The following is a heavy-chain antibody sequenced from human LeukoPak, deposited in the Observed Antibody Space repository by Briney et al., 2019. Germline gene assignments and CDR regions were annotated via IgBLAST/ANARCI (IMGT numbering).Heavy chain of an antibody. CDR3: AREGIAYCGGDCYPSDY. CDR2: INPNSGGT. D-gene: IGHD2-21*02. J-gene: IGHJ4*02. Sequence: ASVKVSCKASGYTFTGYYMHWVRQAPGQGLEWMGWINPNSGGTNYAQKFQGRVTMTRDTSISTAYMELSRLRSDDTAVYYCAREGIAYCGGDCYPSDYWGQGTLVTVSS. CDR1: GYTFTGYY. V-gene: IGHV1-2*02.